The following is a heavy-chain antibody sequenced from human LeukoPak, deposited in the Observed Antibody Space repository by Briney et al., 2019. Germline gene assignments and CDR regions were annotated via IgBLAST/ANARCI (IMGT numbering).Heavy chain of an antibody. CDR3: ARGSGYHFDY. D-gene: IGHD6-25*01. CDR2: IYYSGST. J-gene: IGHJ4*02. V-gene: IGHV4-59*01. CDR1: GGSISSYY. Sequence: SETLSLTCTASGGSISSYYWSWIRQPPGKGLEWIGYIYYSGSTNYNPSLKSRVTIPVDTSKNQFSLKLSSVTAADTAVYYCARGSGYHFDYWGQGTLVTVSS.